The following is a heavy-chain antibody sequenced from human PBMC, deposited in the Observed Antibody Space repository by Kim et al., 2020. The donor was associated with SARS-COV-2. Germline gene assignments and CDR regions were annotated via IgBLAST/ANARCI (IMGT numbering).Heavy chain of an antibody. CDR1: GYTFTSYY. V-gene: IGHV1-46*01. J-gene: IGHJ6*02. CDR2: INPSGGST. CDR3: ARETPQYSSSFIGMDV. Sequence: ASVKVSCKASGYTFTSYYMHWVRQAPGQGLEWMGIINPSGGSTSYAQKFQGRVTMTRDTSTSTVYMELSSLRSEDTAVYYCARETPQYSSSFIGMDVWGQGTTVTVSS. D-gene: IGHD6-6*01.